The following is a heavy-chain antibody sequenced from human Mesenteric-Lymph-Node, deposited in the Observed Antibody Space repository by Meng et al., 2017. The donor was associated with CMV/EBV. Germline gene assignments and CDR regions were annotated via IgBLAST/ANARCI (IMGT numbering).Heavy chain of an antibody. Sequence: GSGGSISSSNWWSWVRQPPGKGLEWIGEIYHSGSTNYNPSLKSRITTSVDKSKNQFSLKLSSVTAADTAVYYCARRYSGYDYPFDYWGQGALVTVSS. V-gene: IGHV4-4*02. D-gene: IGHD5-12*01. CDR3: ARRYSGYDYPFDY. J-gene: IGHJ4*02. CDR2: IYHSGST. CDR1: GGSISSSNW.